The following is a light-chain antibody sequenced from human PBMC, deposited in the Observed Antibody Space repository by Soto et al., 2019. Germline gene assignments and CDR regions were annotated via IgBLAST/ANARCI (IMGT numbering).Light chain of an antibody. V-gene: IGKV3D-20*02. J-gene: IGKJ4*01. CDR1: QNVDSNY. CDR3: QQRSNWPSLT. Sequence: EIVLTQSPGTLSLSPGERATLSCRASQNVDSNYLAWYQQKPGQAPRIIIFGASGRATGIPDRFSGSGSETDFTLTISSLEPEDSAVYYCQQRSNWPSLTFGGGTKVDIK. CDR2: GAS.